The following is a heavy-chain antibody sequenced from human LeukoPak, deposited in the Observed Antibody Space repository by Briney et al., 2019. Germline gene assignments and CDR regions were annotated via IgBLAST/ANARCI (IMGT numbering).Heavy chain of an antibody. J-gene: IGHJ4*02. D-gene: IGHD2-2*01. CDR2: INPSGGST. V-gene: IGHV1-46*01. Sequence: ASVKVSCKASGYSFTNYYMHWVRQAPGQGLEWMGIINPSGGSTTNAQKFQGRVTMTMDTFTTTVYMELSSLRSDDTAMYYCARDERDVVVVPGAMPYWGQGTLVTVSS. CDR1: GYSFTNYY. CDR3: ARDERDVVVVPGAMPY.